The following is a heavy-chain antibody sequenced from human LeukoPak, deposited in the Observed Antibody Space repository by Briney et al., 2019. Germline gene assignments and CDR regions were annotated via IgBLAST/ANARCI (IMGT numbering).Heavy chain of an antibody. CDR2: IYYSGST. V-gene: IGHV4-38-2*01. Sequence: GTLRLSCAASGFTFSSYGMSWVRQAPGKGLEWIGSIYYSGSTYYNPSLKSRVTVSVDTSKNQFSLKLSSLTAADMAVYYCARGRQWLARFDYWGQGTLVSVPS. J-gene: IGHJ4*02. CDR1: GFTFSSYG. D-gene: IGHD6-19*01. CDR3: ARGRQWLARFDY.